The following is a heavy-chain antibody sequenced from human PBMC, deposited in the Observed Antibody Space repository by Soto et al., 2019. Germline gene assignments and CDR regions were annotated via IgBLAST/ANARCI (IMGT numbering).Heavy chain of an antibody. CDR2: IYYSGST. V-gene: IGHV4-39*01. CDR3: ARNRGYSGYDRDDPNWFDP. Sequence: QLQLQESGPGLVKPSETLSLTCTVSGGSISSSSYYWGWIRQPPGKWLEWIWTIYYSGSTYYNPSLKSRVTISVAKSKKQLSLKLSYVTAADTAVYYCARNRGYSGYDRDDPNWFDPWGQGTLVTVSS. CDR1: GGSISSSSYY. J-gene: IGHJ5*02. D-gene: IGHD5-12*01.